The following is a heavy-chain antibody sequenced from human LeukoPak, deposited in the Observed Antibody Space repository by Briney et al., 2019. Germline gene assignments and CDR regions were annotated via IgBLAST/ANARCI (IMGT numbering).Heavy chain of an antibody. CDR1: GGSISSYY. V-gene: IGHV4-59*08. J-gene: IGHJ6*02. CDR2: IYCSGST. Sequence: PSETLSLTCTVSGGSISSYYWSWIRQPPGKGLEWIGYIYCSGSTNYNPSLKSRVTISVDTSKNQFSLKLSSVTAADTAVYYCARHPYYYYGMDVWGQGTTVTVSS. CDR3: ARHPYYYYGMDV.